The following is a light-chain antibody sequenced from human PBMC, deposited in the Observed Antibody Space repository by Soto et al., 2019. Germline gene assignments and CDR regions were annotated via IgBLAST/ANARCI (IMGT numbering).Light chain of an antibody. CDR1: QSLSSNY. J-gene: IGKJ1*01. V-gene: IGKV3-11*01. Sequence: EIVLTESPGTLSLSPGERATLSCRVSQSLSSNYLAWYQQKPGQAPRLLIYDASNRATGIPARFSGSGSGTDFTLTISSLEPEDFAVYYCQQRSNWPWTFGQGTKVDI. CDR3: QQRSNWPWT. CDR2: DAS.